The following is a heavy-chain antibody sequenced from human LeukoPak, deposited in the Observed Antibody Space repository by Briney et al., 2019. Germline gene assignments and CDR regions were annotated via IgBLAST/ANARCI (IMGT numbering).Heavy chain of an antibody. V-gene: IGHV3-21*01. J-gene: IGHJ6*03. CDR2: ISSSSSYI. Sequence: PGGSLRLSCAASGFTFSSYSMNWVRQAPGKGLEWVSSISSSSSYIYYADSVKGRFTISRDNAKNSLYLQMNSLRAEDTAVYYCARAEDSNSSDPYYYYYYMDVWGKGTTVTVSS. CDR1: GFTFSSYS. D-gene: IGHD6-6*01. CDR3: ARAEDSNSSDPYYYYYYMDV.